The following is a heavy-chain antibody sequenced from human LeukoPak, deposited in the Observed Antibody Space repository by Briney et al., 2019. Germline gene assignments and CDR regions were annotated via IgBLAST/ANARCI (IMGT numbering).Heavy chain of an antibody. V-gene: IGHV4-39*07. CDR2: IYYSGST. D-gene: IGHD3-10*01. CDR3: AREDYGSGKPFDY. CDR1: GGSISSSSYY. Sequence: PSETLSLTCTVSGGSISSSSYYWGWIRQPPGKGLEWIGSIYYSGSTYYNPSLKSRVTISVDTSKNQFSLKLSSVTAADTAVYYCAREDYGSGKPFDYWGQGTLVTVSS. J-gene: IGHJ4*02.